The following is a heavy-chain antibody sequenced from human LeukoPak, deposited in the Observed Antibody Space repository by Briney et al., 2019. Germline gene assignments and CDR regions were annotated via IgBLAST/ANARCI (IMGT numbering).Heavy chain of an antibody. J-gene: IGHJ1*01. V-gene: IGHV3-9*01. CDR1: GFTFDDYA. CDR2: ISWNSGSI. Sequence: PGRSLRLSCAASGFTFDDYAMHWVRQAPGKGLEWVSGISWNSGSIGYADSVKGRFTISRDNAKNSLYLQMNSLRAEDTALYYCAKVGGSYYFDRLRGPGEYFQHWGQGTLVTVSS. CDR3: AKVGGSYYFDRLRGPGEYFQH. D-gene: IGHD1-26*01.